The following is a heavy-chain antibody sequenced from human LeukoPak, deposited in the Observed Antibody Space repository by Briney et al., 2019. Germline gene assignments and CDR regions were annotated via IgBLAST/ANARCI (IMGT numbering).Heavy chain of an antibody. V-gene: IGHV3-7*05. CDR1: GFTFNSYW. CDR2: IKQDGSEQ. J-gene: IGHJ4*02. CDR3: ARVGKSGSYPFDY. Sequence: PGGSLRLSCAASGFTFNSYWMTWVRQAPGRGLEWLANIKQDGSEQYYVDPVKGRFTISRDNAKNSLYLQMNSLRAGDTAVYYCARVGKSGSYPFDYWGQGSLVTVSS. D-gene: IGHD1-26*01.